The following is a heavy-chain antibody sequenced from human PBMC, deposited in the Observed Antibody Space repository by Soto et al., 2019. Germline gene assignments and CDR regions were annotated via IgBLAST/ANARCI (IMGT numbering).Heavy chain of an antibody. CDR3: ARESITIFGVVIPRPDY. J-gene: IGHJ4*02. CDR2: ISAYNGNT. CDR1: GYTFPGYG. V-gene: IGHV1-18*01. D-gene: IGHD3-3*01. Sequence: VSVKGSCKASGYTFPGYGISWLRNATGQGLEWMGWISAYNGNTNYAQKLQGRVTMTTDTSTSTAYMELRSLRSDDTAVYYCARESITIFGVVIPRPDYWGQGTQVPVSS.